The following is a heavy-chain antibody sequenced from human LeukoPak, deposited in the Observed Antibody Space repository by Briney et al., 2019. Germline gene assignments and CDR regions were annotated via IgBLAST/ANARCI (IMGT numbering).Heavy chain of an antibody. D-gene: IGHD2-2*01. CDR3: ARDYWRSIEY. Sequence: GGSPRLSCAASGFTFSNYWMSWVRQAPRKGLEWVAIINEDGSTKYYVDSLKGRFVISRDNAKNSLYLQMSGLRADDTAVYYCARDYWRSIEYWGQGALVTVSS. CDR1: GFTFSNYW. V-gene: IGHV3-7*03. CDR2: INEDGSTK. J-gene: IGHJ4*02.